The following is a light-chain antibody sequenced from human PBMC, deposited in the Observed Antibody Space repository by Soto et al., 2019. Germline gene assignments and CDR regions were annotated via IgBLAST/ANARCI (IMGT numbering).Light chain of an antibody. V-gene: IGLV2-14*01. CDR2: DVG. CDR3: SSYTTTSPWV. Sequence: QSALTQPASVSGSPGQAMTISCTGASSEVGSFDYVSWYQQHPGKAPKLILYDVGNRPSGVSYRFSGSKSDNTASLTISGLQAEDEADYFCSSYTTTSPWVFGTGTKLTVL. CDR1: SSEVGSFDY. J-gene: IGLJ1*01.